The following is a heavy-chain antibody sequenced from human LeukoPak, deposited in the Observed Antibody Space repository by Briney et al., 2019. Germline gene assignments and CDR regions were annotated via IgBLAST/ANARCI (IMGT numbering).Heavy chain of an antibody. CDR2: ISGSGGST. J-gene: IGHJ4*02. V-gene: IGHV3-23*01. D-gene: IGHD3-22*01. CDR3: AKPDSSGYYSPVDY. Sequence: PGGSLRLSCAASGFTFSSYAMSWVRQAPGEGLEWVSAISGSGGSTYYADSVKGRFTISRDNSKNTLYLQMNSLRAEDTAVYYCAKPDSSGYYSPVDYWGQGTLVTVSS. CDR1: GFTFSSYA.